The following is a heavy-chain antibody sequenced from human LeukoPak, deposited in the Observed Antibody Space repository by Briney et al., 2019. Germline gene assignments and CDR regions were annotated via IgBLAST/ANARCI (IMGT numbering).Heavy chain of an antibody. Sequence: GGSLRLSCAASGFTFSSYWMSWVRQAPGKGLEWVANIKQDGSEKYYVDSVKGRFTISRDNSKNTLYLQMNSLRAEDTAVYYCARDRFGGNWFDPWGQGTLVTVSS. CDR1: GFTFSSYW. V-gene: IGHV3-7*03. CDR2: IKQDGSEK. J-gene: IGHJ5*02. CDR3: ARDRFGGNWFDP. D-gene: IGHD3-16*01.